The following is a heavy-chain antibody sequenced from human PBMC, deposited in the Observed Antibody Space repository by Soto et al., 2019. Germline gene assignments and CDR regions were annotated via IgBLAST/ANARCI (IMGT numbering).Heavy chain of an antibody. V-gene: IGHV3-48*02. J-gene: IGHJ4*02. CDR2: ISSSGSTT. Sequence: EVQLVESGGGLVQPGGSLRLSCGASGFTFSNFHMNWVRQAPGKGLEWVSYISSSGSTTYYADSVKGRFTISRDNARNSLFLQMSSLRDEDTAVYYCARDAFDYDTTGYHSDYWGQVTLVTVSS. CDR1: GFTFSNFH. CDR3: ARDAFDYDTTGYHSDY. D-gene: IGHD3-22*01.